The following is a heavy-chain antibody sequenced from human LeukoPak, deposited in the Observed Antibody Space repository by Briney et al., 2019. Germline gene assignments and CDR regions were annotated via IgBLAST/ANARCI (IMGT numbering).Heavy chain of an antibody. CDR3: ARPGNSSGSYYPDY. J-gene: IGHJ4*02. V-gene: IGHV1-46*01. D-gene: IGHD3-22*01. CDR1: GYTFTNYY. CDR2: INPSGGGT. Sequence: GASVKVSCKASGYTFTNYYIHWVRQAPGQGLEWMGMINPSGGGTSYAQKFQGRVTMTRDTSTSTVYMELSSLRSEDAAVYYCARPGNSSGSYYPDYWGQGTLVTISS.